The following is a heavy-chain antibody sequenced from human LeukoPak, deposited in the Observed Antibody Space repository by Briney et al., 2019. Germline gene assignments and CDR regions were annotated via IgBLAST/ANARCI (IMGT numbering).Heavy chain of an antibody. V-gene: IGHV4-34*01. D-gene: IGHD3-3*01. CDR3: ARDRSITIFGVVTVSRSGMDV. CDR2: INHSGST. Sequence: PSETLSLTCAVYGGSFSGYYWSWIRQPPGKGLEWIGEINHSGSTNYNPSLKSRVTISVDTSKNQFSLKLSSVTAADTAVYYCARDRSITIFGVVTVSRSGMDVWGQGTTVTVSS. J-gene: IGHJ6*02. CDR1: GGSFSGYY.